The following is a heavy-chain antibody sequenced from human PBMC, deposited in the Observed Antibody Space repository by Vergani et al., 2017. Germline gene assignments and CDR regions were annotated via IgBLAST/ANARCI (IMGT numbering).Heavy chain of an antibody. D-gene: IGHD5-12*01. V-gene: IGHV4-34*01. CDR3: ARGLRGYSGYLFDY. CDR1: GGSFSGYY. Sequence: QVQLPQWGAGLLKPSETLSLTCAVYGGSFSGYYWSWIRQPPGKGLEWIGEINHSGSTNYNPSLKSRVTISVDTSKNQFSLKLSSVTAADTAVYYCARGLRGYSGYLFDYWGQGTLVTVSS. J-gene: IGHJ4*02. CDR2: INHSGST.